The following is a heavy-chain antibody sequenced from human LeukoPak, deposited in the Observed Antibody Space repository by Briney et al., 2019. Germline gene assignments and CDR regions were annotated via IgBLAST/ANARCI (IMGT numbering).Heavy chain of an antibody. Sequence: GGSLRLSCAASGFTFSSYWMGWVRQAPGNGPEWVANIKEDESEKNYVDSVKGRFTVSRDSAKNALYLQMNSLRAEDTAVYYCARVGSGSSYRPFDNWGQGTLVTVSS. CDR3: ARVGSGSSYRPFDN. D-gene: IGHD3-10*01. J-gene: IGHJ4*02. CDR2: IKEDESEK. CDR1: GFTFSSYW. V-gene: IGHV3-7*01.